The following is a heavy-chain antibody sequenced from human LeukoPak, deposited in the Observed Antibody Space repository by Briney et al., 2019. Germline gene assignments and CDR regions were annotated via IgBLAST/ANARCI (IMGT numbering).Heavy chain of an antibody. D-gene: IGHD4-11*01. J-gene: IGHJ4*02. CDR2: IYTSGST. CDR1: GGSISSYY. Sequence: SETLSLTCTVSGGSISSYYWSWIRQPAGKRLEWIGLIYTSGSTNYNPSLKSRVTMSVDTSKNQFSLKLSSVTAADTAVYYCARHGGTRVTLVEVYYFDYWGQGTLVTVSS. CDR3: ARHGGTRVTLVEVYYFDY. V-gene: IGHV4-4*07.